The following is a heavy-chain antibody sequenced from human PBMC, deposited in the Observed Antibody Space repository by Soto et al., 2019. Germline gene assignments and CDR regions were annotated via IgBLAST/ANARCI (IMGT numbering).Heavy chain of an antibody. CDR2: ISYDGSNK. Sequence: GGSLRLSCAASGFTFSSYGMHWVRQAPGKGLEWVAVISYDGSNKYYADSMKGRFTISRDNSKNTLYLQMNSLRAEDTAVYYCAKGSGGSCYSGAFDIWGQGTMVTVSS. CDR1: GFTFSSYG. CDR3: AKGSGGSCYSGAFDI. D-gene: IGHD2-15*01. J-gene: IGHJ3*02. V-gene: IGHV3-30*18.